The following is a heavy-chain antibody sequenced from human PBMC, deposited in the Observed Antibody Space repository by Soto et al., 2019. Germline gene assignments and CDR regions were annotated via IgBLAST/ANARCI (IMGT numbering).Heavy chain of an antibody. J-gene: IGHJ6*02. CDR3: ARHSNYDILTGYALPDYYYYGMDV. D-gene: IGHD3-9*01. V-gene: IGHV4-39*01. CDR1: GGSISSSSYY. Sequence: ASETLSLTCTVSGGSISSSSYYWGWIRQPPGKGLEWIGSIYYSGSTYYNPSLKSRVTISVDTSKNQFSLKLSSVTAADTAVYYCARHSNYDILTGYALPDYYYYGMDVWGQGTTVTVSS. CDR2: IYYSGST.